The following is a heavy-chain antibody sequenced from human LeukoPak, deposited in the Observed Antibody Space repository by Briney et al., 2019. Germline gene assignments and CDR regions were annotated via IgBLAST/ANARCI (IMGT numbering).Heavy chain of an antibody. CDR1: VGSISICY. V-gene: IGHV4-59*08. D-gene: IGHD3-10*01. Sequence: PSETLSLTCTVSVGSISICYWRSIRRPPGKGLEWIGYIYYSSSTNYNPSLESRLSITVDTSTNHSPLKLSSGPAADTAMYYYARHGGAIAVWGQGTLVTVSS. CDR2: IYYSSST. J-gene: IGHJ4*02. CDR3: ARHGGAIAV.